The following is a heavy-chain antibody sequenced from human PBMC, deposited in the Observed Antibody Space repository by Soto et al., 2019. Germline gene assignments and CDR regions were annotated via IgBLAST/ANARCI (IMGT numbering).Heavy chain of an antibody. CDR2: ISAYNGNT. CDR1: GYTFTSYG. V-gene: IGHV1-18*01. Sequence: ASVKVSCKASGYTFTSYGISWVRQAPGQGLEWMGWISAYNGNTNYAQKLQGRVTMTTDTSTSTAYMELRSLRSDDTAVYYCERDPVTPWLVREGTPKYYYYYYGTDVWG. J-gene: IGHJ6*02. D-gene: IGHD6-19*01. CDR3: ERDPVTPWLVREGTPKYYYYYYGTDV.